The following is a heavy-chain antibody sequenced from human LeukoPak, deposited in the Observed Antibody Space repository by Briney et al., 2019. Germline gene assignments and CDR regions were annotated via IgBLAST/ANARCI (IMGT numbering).Heavy chain of an antibody. CDR3: AKASGYSSSWYSSAPYYFDY. V-gene: IGHV3-43*02. CDR1: GFTFDDYA. Sequence: GGSLRLSCAASGFTFDDYAMHWVRQAPGKGLEWVSLISEDGGSTYYADSVKGRFTISRDNSKNSLYLQMNSLRTEDTALYYCAKASGYSSSWYSSAPYYFDYWGQGTLVTVSS. J-gene: IGHJ4*02. CDR2: ISEDGGST. D-gene: IGHD6-13*01.